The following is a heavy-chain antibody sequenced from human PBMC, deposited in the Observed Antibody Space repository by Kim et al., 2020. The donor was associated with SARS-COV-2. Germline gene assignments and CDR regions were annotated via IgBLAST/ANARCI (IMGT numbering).Heavy chain of an antibody. CDR1: GFTFSNYE. Sequence: GGSLRLSCEASGFTFSNYEMLWVRQAPGKGLEWVSYISISGSTIHYADSVRGRFTISRDNAKKSLYLQMNSLRAEDTAVYFCARRTTVTYYGMDVWGQGTTVTVSS. CDR2: ISISGSTI. J-gene: IGHJ6*02. D-gene: IGHD4-17*01. CDR3: ARRTTVTYYGMDV. V-gene: IGHV3-48*03.